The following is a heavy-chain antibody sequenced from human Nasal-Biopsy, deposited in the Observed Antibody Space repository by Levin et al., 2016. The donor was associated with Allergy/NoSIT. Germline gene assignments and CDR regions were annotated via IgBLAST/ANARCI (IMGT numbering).Heavy chain of an antibody. CDR2: IGTIGDT. J-gene: IGHJ3*02. CDR1: GFTFSSSD. CDR3: ARETGFVSAGFDAYDI. Sequence: GESLKISCAASGFTFSSSDMHWVRQATGEGLEWVSAIGTIGDTYYADSVKGRFTISREDGKNSLYLQMNSLRAGDTAVYYCARETGFVSAGFDAYDIWGQGTVVTVSS. D-gene: IGHD3-10*01. V-gene: IGHV3-13*01.